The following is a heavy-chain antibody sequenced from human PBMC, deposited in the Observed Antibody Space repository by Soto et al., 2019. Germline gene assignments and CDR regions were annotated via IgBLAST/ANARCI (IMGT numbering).Heavy chain of an antibody. CDR2: VYWDDDK. V-gene: IGHV2-5*02. D-gene: IGHD2-21*02. J-gene: IGHJ4*02. CDR3: SHRQAATANFDY. Sequence: QITLKESGPTLVKPTQTLTLTCTFSGFSLSTSGVGVGWIRQPPGKALEWLALVYWDDDKRYSPSLRSRLTITKDTAKNQVVLTMTNMDTVDTATYYCSHRQAATANFDYWGQGTLVTVSS. CDR1: GFSLSTSGVG.